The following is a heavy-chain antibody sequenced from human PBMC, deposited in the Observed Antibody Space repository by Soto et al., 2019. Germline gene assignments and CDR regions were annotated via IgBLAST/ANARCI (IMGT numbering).Heavy chain of an antibody. D-gene: IGHD5-12*01. Sequence: WTWIRQRPGKGLEWIAYIHYTGSTNYNPSLKSRLTVSLDTSKNPFSLNLKSVTAADTAVYFCAGGLDGGYAYDYDNWGQGTLVTVSS. CDR2: IHYTGST. J-gene: IGHJ4*02. V-gene: IGHV4-31*02. CDR3: AGGLDGGYAYDYDN.